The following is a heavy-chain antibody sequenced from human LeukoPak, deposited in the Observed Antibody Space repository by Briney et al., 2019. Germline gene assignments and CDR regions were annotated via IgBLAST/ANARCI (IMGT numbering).Heavy chain of an antibody. CDR2: ISADGAGT. D-gene: IGHD6-25*01. J-gene: IGHJ4*02. CDR1: GFTLDSYP. Sequence: GGSLRLSCAASGFTLDSYPMSWVRQAPGKGLEWVSAISADGAGTYYGDSVKGRFTISRDNSKNTLYLQMNSLRAEDTAVYFCAKAYGPATYDLLNWGQGTLVTVSS. CDR3: AKAYGPATYDLLN. V-gene: IGHV3-23*01.